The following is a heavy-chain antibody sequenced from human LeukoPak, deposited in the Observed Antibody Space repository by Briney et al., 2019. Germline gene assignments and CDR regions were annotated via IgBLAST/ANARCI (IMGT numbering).Heavy chain of an antibody. J-gene: IGHJ4*02. CDR1: GFTFSSYA. CDR3: ARGYLYCSSTSCYSTYSSGWYGIFDY. D-gene: IGHD2-2*01. Sequence: GGSLRLSCAASGFTFSSYAMHWVRQAPGKGLEWVAVISYDGSNKYYADSVKGRFTISRDNSKNTLYLQMNSLRAEDTAVYYCARGYLYCSSTSCYSTYSSGWYGIFDYWGQGTLVTVSS. CDR2: ISYDGSNK. V-gene: IGHV3-30-3*01.